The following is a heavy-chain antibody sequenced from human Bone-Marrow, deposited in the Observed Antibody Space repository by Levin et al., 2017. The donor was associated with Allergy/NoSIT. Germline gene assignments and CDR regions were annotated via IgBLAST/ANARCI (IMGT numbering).Heavy chain of an antibody. CDR3: AREQDGEGAFDI. CDR1: GGSIGSGGYF. D-gene: IGHD5-24*01. J-gene: IGHJ3*02. Sequence: SQTLSLTCTVSGGSIGSGGYFWSWIRQHPGKGLEWIGYSYYSGSSYYNPSLKSRLTISLDTSKNQFSLELSSVTAADTAVYYCAREQDGEGAFDIWGQGTMVTVSS. V-gene: IGHV4-31*02. CDR2: SYYSGSS.